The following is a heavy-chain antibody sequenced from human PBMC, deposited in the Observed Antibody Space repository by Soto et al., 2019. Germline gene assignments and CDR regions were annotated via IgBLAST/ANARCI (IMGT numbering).Heavy chain of an antibody. Sequence: PGESLKISCHGSGYAFSSYWIAWVRQMPGKGLEWMGIIYPGDSDTRYSPSFQGQVTISVDKSITTAYLQWSSLKASDTALHYCARGYCTATICDPWFDPWGQGTLLTVSS. D-gene: IGHD2-8*02. J-gene: IGHJ5*02. CDR2: IYPGDSDT. V-gene: IGHV5-51*01. CDR1: GYAFSSYW. CDR3: ARGYCTATICDPWFDP.